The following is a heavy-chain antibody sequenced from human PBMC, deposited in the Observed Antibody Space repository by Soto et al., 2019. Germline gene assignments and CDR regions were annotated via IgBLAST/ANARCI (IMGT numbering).Heavy chain of an antibody. V-gene: IGHV3-33*01. J-gene: IGHJ5*02. CDR2: IWYDGSNK. CDR1: GFTFSSYG. D-gene: IGHD6-6*01. Sequence: GGSLRLSCAASGFTFSSYGMHWVRQAPGKGLEWVAVIWYDGSNKYYADSVKGRFTISRDNSKNTLYLQMNSLRAEDTAVYYCASDWYSSSSCLFDPWGQGTLVTVSS. CDR3: ASDWYSSSSCLFDP.